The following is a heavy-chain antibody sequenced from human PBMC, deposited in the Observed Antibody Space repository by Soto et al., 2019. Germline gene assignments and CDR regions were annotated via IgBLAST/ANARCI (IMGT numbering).Heavy chain of an antibody. CDR3: AKRPASLVCFDY. D-gene: IGHD2-2*01. CDR1: GFTFSNYD. Sequence: GGSLRLSCAASGFTFSNYDMSWVRQAPGKGLEWVSTISGDGGRIYYADSVKGRFTISRDNSKNTLYMQMNSLRAEDTAAYYCAKRPASLVCFDYWGQGTLVTVSS. CDR2: ISGDGGRI. V-gene: IGHV3-23*01. J-gene: IGHJ4*02.